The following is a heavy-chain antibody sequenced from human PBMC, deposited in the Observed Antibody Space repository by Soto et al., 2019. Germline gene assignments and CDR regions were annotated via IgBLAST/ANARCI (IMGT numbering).Heavy chain of an antibody. CDR3: AKEPVSSKIFGVSGMDV. V-gene: IGHV4-30-4*01. Sequence: QVQLQESGPGLVKPSQTLSLTCTVSGGSISSGDYYWSWIRQPPGKGLEWIGYIYYSGSTFYNPSIKSRVTISVDTSKNQFSLQLSSVNAADTAVYYCAKEPVSSKIFGVSGMDVWGQGTTVTVSS. CDR1: GGSISSGDYY. J-gene: IGHJ6*02. D-gene: IGHD3-3*01. CDR2: IYYSGST.